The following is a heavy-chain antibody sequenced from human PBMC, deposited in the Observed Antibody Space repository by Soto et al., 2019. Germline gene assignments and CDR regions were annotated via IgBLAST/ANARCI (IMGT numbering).Heavy chain of an antibody. Sequence: AASVKVSCKASGYTFTSYGISRVRQAPGQGLEWLGIINPTGGTTNYAQKFQGRVTMTRDTSTNTVYMELSSLRSEDTAVYYCAREGYYSGSGTYSPPRYYGMDAWGQRTTVTVSS. CDR1: GYTFTSYG. V-gene: IGHV1-46*01. CDR3: AREGYYSGSGTYSPPRYYGMDA. D-gene: IGHD3-10*01. CDR2: INPTGGTT. J-gene: IGHJ6*02.